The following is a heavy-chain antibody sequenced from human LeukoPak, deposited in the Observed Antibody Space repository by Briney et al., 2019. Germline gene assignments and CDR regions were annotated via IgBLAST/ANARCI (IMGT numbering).Heavy chain of an antibody. D-gene: IGHD6-13*01. V-gene: IGHV3-53*01. CDR1: GFTFSGTY. CDR3: ARDLWQPTVHYYYGMDV. CDR2: IYSAGDT. Sequence: GGSLRLSCAASGFTFSGTYMSWVRQAPGRGLEWVSVIYSAGDTFSADSVKGRFTISRDNAKNSLYLQMNSLRAEDTAVYYCARDLWQPTVHYYYGMDVWGQGTTVTVSS. J-gene: IGHJ6*02.